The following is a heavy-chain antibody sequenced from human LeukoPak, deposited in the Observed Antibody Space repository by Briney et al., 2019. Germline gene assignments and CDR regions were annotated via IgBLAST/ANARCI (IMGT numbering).Heavy chain of an antibody. CDR3: ARDLVYSSWYVYAY. Sequence: SETLSLTCIVSGYSISSGYYWGWIRQPPGKGLEWIGSIHHSGSTYYNPSLKSRVTISVDTSKNQFSLKLSSVTAADTAVYYCARDLVYSSWYVYAYWGQGTLVTVSS. J-gene: IGHJ4*02. CDR2: IHHSGST. D-gene: IGHD6-13*01. V-gene: IGHV4-38-2*02. CDR1: GYSISSGYY.